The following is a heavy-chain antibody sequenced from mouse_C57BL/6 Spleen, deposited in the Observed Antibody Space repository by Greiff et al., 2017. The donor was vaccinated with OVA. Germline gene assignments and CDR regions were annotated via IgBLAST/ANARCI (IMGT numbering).Heavy chain of an antibody. J-gene: IGHJ3*01. Sequence: QVQLQQPGTELVKPGASVKLSCKASGYTFTSYWMPWVKQRPGQGLEWIGNINPSNGGTNYNEKFKSKATLTVDKSSSTAYMQLSSLTSEDSAVCDRAREGDCYGSPLDYWGQGTLVTVSA. CDR1: GYTFTSYW. CDR2: INPSNGGT. D-gene: IGHD1-1*01. V-gene: IGHV1-53*01. CDR3: AREGDCYGSPLDY.